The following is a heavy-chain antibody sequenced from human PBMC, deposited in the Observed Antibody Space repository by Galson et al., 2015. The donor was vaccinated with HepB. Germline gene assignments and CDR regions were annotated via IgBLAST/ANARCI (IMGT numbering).Heavy chain of an antibody. Sequence: SLRLSCAASGFTFSSYGMHWVRQAPGKGLEWVAVISYDGSNKYYADSVKGRFTISRDNSKNTLYLQMNSLRAEDTAVYYCAKAPRPYYDSSGLSDYWGQGTLVTVSS. CDR2: ISYDGSNK. CDR3: AKAPRPYYDSSGLSDY. J-gene: IGHJ4*02. D-gene: IGHD3-22*01. CDR1: GFTFSSYG. V-gene: IGHV3-30*18.